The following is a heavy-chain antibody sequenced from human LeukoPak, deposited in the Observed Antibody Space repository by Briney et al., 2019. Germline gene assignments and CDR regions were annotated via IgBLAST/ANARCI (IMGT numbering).Heavy chain of an antibody. CDR1: GYTFIAYF. V-gene: IGHV1-2*02. D-gene: IGHD6-19*01. CDR2: ISPERGGT. Sequence: ASVKVSCKASGYTFIAYFMHWVRQAPGQGLEWMGGISPERGGTNYAQRFQGRVTMTRDTSTNTVYMELSGLTSDDTAIYYCARDMSKAVAGNDYWGQGTLVTVSS. CDR3: ARDMSKAVAGNDY. J-gene: IGHJ4*02.